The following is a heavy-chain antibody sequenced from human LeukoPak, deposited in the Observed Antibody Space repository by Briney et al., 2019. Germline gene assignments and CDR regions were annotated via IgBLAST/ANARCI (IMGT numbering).Heavy chain of an antibody. CDR3: ARGVESAYNWFDP. CDR2: INPNSGGT. Sequence: GASVKVSCKASGYTFTDYYMQWVRQAPGQGLEWMGWINPNSGGTNYEQRFQGRVTMTRDTSINTAYMELNRLRSDDTAVYFCARGVESAYNWFDPWGQGTLVTVSS. CDR1: GYTFTDYY. J-gene: IGHJ5*02. V-gene: IGHV1-2*02.